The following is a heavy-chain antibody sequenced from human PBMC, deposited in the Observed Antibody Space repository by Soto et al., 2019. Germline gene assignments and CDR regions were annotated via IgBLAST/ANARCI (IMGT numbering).Heavy chain of an antibody. CDR3: AKGGTYYDYVWGSYRPPWYYYYGMDG. V-gene: IGHV3-21*04. CDR1: GITFSSYT. CDR2: ISSSSYYI. D-gene: IGHD3-16*02. Sequence: SLSWAASGITFSSYTMYWIRQAPGKGLEWVSSISSSSYYIYYVDSVKGRFTISRDNAKSSLYLQMNGLRAEDTAVYYCAKGGTYYDYVWGSYRPPWYYYYGMDGWGQGTTVTVSS. J-gene: IGHJ6*02.